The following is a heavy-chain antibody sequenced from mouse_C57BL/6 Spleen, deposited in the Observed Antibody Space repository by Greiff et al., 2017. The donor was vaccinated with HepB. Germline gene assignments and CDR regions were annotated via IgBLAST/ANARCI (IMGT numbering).Heavy chain of an antibody. CDR2: INPSNGGT. CDR1: GYTFTSYW. Sequence: QVQLQQSGTELVKPGASVKLSCKASGYTFTSYWMHWVKQRPGQGLEWIGNINPSNGGTNYNEKFKSKATLTVDKSSNTAYMQLSSLTSEVSAVYCCARGLTGNYFDYWGQGTTLTVSS. J-gene: IGHJ2*01. D-gene: IGHD4-1*01. V-gene: IGHV1-53*01. CDR3: ARGLTGNYFDY.